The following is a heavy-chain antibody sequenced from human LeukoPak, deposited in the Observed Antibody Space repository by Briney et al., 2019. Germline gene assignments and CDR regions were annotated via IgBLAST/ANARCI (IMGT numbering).Heavy chain of an antibody. CDR3: ARGKGGPFKY. Sequence: GGSLRLSFAASGFTFRRYAMHWVRQALGKGLEWVAALSFDETYKFYADSVKGRFIISRDNSNNTLSLEMNSLRTEDTAVYFCARGKGGPFKYWGQGTLVTVSS. CDR2: LSFDETYK. J-gene: IGHJ4*02. CDR1: GFTFRRYA. V-gene: IGHV3-30*01. D-gene: IGHD2-15*01.